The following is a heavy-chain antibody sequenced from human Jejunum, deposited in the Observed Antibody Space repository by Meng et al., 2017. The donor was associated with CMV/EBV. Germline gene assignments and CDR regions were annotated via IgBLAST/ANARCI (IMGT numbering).Heavy chain of an antibody. J-gene: IGHJ4*02. V-gene: IGHV3-48*03. Sequence: GSTLSTTEMNWVRQDPGKGLELIAYITGVTNIIYYADSVKGRFTISRDNAKSSLYLQMNDLRAEDTAVYYCARGDGSIHASRLLDYWGQGTLVTVSS. CDR3: ARGDGSIHASRLLDY. D-gene: IGHD2-15*01. CDR1: GSTLSTTE. CDR2: ITGVTNII.